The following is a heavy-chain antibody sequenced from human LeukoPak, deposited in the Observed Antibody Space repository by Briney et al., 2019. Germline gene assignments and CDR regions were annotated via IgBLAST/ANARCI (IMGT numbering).Heavy chain of an antibody. D-gene: IGHD6-13*01. CDR1: VFTFSSYS. CDR2: ISGSSTTI. J-gene: IGHJ4*02. Sequence: GGSLCLFCAASVFTFSSYSMNWVRQAPGEGLEWVSYISGSSTTIYYADSVKGRFTISRDNARNSLYLQMDSLRAEDTAVYYCARDQGNSWTYFDYWGQGTLVTVSS. V-gene: IGHV3-48*04. CDR3: ARDQGNSWTYFDY.